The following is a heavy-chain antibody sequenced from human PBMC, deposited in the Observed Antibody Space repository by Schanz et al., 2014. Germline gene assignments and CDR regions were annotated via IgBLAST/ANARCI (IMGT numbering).Heavy chain of an antibody. CDR1: GFTFSDFG. CDR3: ASPALVQGLMPEYYFDY. D-gene: IGHD3-10*01. V-gene: IGHV3-30*02. CDR2: ISFDGRNT. Sequence: QVQLVESGGAVVQPGGSLRLSCAATGFTFSDFGMHWVRQASGKGLEWVGFISFDGRNTGYAHSVKGRFTISRDNSKNTVNLQMNSLRAEDTAVYYCASPALVQGLMPEYYFDYWGQGTLVTVSS. J-gene: IGHJ4*02.